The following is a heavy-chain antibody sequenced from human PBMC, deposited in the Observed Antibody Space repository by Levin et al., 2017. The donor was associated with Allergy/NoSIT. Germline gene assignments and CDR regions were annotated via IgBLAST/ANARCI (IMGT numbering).Heavy chain of an antibody. CDR3: AREQQLALSFDY. V-gene: IGHV4-59*01. CDR2: IYYSGST. Sequence: PSETLSLTCTVSGGSISSYYWSWIRQPPGKGLEWIGYIYYSGSTNYNPSLESRLTMSVDTSKNQFSLKLSSVTAADTAVYYCAREQQLALSFDYWGQGILVTVSS. J-gene: IGHJ4*02. CDR1: GGSISSYY. D-gene: IGHD6-13*01.